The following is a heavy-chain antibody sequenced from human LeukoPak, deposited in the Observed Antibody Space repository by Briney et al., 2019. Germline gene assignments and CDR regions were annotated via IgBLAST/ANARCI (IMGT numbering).Heavy chain of an antibody. D-gene: IGHD4-11*01. J-gene: IGHJ4*02. CDR1: GFTFRSYW. Sequence: GGSLRLSCAASGFTFRSYWMHWVRQAPGKGLVWVSRINSDGSSTSYGDSVKGRFTISRDNAKNTLYLQMNSLRAEDTAVYYCARASYSNYGQVYYWGQGTLVTVSS. CDR2: INSDGSST. CDR3: ARASYSNYGQVYY. V-gene: IGHV3-74*01.